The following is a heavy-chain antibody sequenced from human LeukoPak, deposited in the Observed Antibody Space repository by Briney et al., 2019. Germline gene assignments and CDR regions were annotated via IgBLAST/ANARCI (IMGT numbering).Heavy chain of an antibody. CDR1: GGSITSGSYY. D-gene: IGHD2-2*01. J-gene: IGHJ5*02. Sequence: SQTLSLTCAVSGGSITSGSYYWTWIRQPAGKGLEWIGRVYTSGSTNYNPYLKSRVTISVDTSKNQFSLNLRSVTAADTAVYYCARHPVPAVGKLGWFDPWGQGTLVTVSS. CDR3: ARHPVPAVGKLGWFDP. CDR2: VYTSGST. V-gene: IGHV4-61*02.